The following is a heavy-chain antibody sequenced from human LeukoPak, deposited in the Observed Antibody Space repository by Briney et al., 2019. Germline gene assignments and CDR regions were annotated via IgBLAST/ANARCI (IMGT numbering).Heavy chain of an antibody. J-gene: IGHJ5*02. V-gene: IGHV3-21*01. CDR1: GFTFSSYT. CDR3: ARDRGGWFDP. Sequence: PGGSLRLYCAASGFTFSSYTMNWVRQAPGKGLEWVSSISSSSSYIYYADSVKGRFTISRDNAKNSLYLQMNSLRAEDTAVYYCARDRGGWFDPWGQGTLVTVSS. D-gene: IGHD3-10*01. CDR2: ISSSSSYI.